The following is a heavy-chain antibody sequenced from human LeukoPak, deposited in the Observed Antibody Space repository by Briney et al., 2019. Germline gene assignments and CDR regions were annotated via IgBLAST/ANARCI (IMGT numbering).Heavy chain of an antibody. CDR3: ARASPRGYCSGGSCYWGYYFDY. D-gene: IGHD2-15*01. Sequence: PGGSLRLSCAASGFTFSTYDMHWVRQPTGKGLEWVSAIDTAGDTYYPGSVKGRFTISRENAKNSLYLQMNSLRAGDTAVYYCARASPRGYCSGGSCYWGYYFDYWGQGTLVTVSS. J-gene: IGHJ4*02. CDR1: GFTFSTYD. CDR2: IDTAGDT. V-gene: IGHV3-13*01.